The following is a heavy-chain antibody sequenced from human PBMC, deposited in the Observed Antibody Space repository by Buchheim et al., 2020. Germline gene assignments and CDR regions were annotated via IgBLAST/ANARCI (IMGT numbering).Heavy chain of an antibody. CDR1: GDSISSISSY. CDR3: ARLSIYGGNARTPPFDY. V-gene: IGHV4-39*01. D-gene: IGHD4-23*01. CDR2: ISYTWST. J-gene: IGHJ4*02. Sequence: QLQLQESGPGLVKPSETLSLICAVSGDSISSISSYWGWIRQPPGKGLEWIGSISYTWSTYYNPSLKSRVTISVDTSQNQFSLKLNSVTAADTAVYYCARLSIYGGNARTPPFDYWGQGTL.